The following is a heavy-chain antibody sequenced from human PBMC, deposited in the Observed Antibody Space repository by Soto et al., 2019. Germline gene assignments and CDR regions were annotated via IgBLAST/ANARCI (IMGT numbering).Heavy chain of an antibody. Sequence: QVQLVQSRGEVKKPGASVKVSCKTSGYSFTTYGFSWVRQARGQGLEWMGWISGYNGNTNYAQKFQGRVTMTTDTSTSTAYMELRSLRSDDTAVYYCAREGPAPYYYYGMDVWGQGSTVTVSS. J-gene: IGHJ6*02. CDR1: GYSFTTYG. CDR2: ISGYNGNT. CDR3: AREGPAPYYYYGMDV. V-gene: IGHV1-18*01.